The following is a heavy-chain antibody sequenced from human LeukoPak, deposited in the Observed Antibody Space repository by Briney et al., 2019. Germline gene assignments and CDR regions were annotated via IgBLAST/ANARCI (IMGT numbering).Heavy chain of an antibody. CDR3: ARGRTVPH. J-gene: IGHJ4*02. V-gene: IGHV1-8*01. CDR2: MNPNSGQT. Sequence: ASVKVSCKASGNTFTSYDVNWVRQAPGQGLEWMGWMNPNSGQTYYVPKFKGRVAMTRDTSISTAFLELTSLTSGDTAVYDCARGRTVPHWGQGTLVTVSS. CDR1: GNTFTSYD. D-gene: IGHD4-17*01.